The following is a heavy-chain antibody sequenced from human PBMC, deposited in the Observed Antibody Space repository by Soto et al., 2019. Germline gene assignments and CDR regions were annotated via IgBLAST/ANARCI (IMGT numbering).Heavy chain of an antibody. CDR1: GFTFSNAW. CDR3: TTDLIIVVVPAADFDY. D-gene: IGHD2-2*01. V-gene: IGHV3-15*01. CDR2: IKSKTDGGTT. Sequence: GGSLRLSCAASGFTFSNAWMSWVRQAPGKGLEWVGRIKSKTDGGTTDYAAPVKGRFTISRDDSKNTLYLQMNSLKTEDTAVYYCTTDLIIVVVPAADFDYWGQGTLVTVSS. J-gene: IGHJ4*02.